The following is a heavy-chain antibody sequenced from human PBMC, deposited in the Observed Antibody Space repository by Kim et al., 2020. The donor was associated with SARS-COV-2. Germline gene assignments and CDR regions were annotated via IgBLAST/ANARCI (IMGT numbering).Heavy chain of an antibody. Sequence: NYHPSLKSRVTRSVDTSKTQFSLKLSSVTAADTAVYYCASREIWGGFDPWGQGTLVTVSS. D-gene: IGHD3-16*01. V-gene: IGHV4-4*09. J-gene: IGHJ5*02. CDR3: ASREIWGGFDP.